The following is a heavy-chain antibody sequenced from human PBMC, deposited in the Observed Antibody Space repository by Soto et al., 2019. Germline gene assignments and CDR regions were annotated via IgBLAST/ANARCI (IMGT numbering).Heavy chain of an antibody. CDR1: GGSISSGDYY. J-gene: IGHJ4*02. V-gene: IGHV4-30-4*01. CDR3: ARDPDTAIRFDY. CDR2: IYYSGST. D-gene: IGHD5-18*01. Sequence: SETLSLTCTVSGGSISSGDYYWSWIRQPPGKGLEWIGYIYYSGSTYYNPSLKSRVTISVDTSKNQFSLKLSSVTAADTAVYYCARDPDTAIRFDYWGQGTLVTVSS.